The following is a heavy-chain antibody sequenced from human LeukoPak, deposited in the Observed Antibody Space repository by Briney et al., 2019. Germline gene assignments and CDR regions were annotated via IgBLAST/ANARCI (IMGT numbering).Heavy chain of an antibody. CDR1: GYTFTGYY. D-gene: IGHD4-17*01. J-gene: IGHJ5*02. Sequence: ASVKVSCKASGYTFTGYYMHWVRQAPGQGLEWMGWINPNSGGTNYAQKFQGRVTMARDTSISTAYMELSRLRSDDTAVYYCARVSGDYDNWFDPWGQGTLVTVSS. CDR2: INPNSGGT. V-gene: IGHV1-2*02. CDR3: ARVSGDYDNWFDP.